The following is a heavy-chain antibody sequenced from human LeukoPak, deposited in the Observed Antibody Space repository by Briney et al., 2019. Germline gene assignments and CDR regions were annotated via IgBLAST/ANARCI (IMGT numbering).Heavy chain of an antibody. CDR3: ANLLSRDGYNFGY. CDR1: GFTFSSYA. V-gene: IGHV3-23*01. D-gene: IGHD5-24*01. J-gene: IGHJ3*01. Sequence: PGGSLRLSCAASGFTFSSYAMSWVRQAPGKGLEWVSAISGSGGSTYYADSVKGRFTISRDNSKNTLYLQMNSLRAEDTAVYYCANLLSRDGYNFGYWGQGTMVTVSS. CDR2: ISGSGGST.